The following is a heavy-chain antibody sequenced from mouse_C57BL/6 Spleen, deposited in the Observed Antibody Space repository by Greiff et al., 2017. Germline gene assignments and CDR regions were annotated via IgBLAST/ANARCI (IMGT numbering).Heavy chain of an antibody. Sequence: QVQLQQSGAELVRPGASVKLSCKASGYTFTDYYINWVKQRPGQGLEWIARIYPGSGNTYYNEKFKGKATLTAEKSSSTAYMQLSSLTSEDSAVYFCGREGFAYWGQGTLVTVSA. J-gene: IGHJ3*01. V-gene: IGHV1-76*01. CDR3: GREGFAY. D-gene: IGHD3-3*01. CDR1: GYTFTDYY. CDR2: IYPGSGNT.